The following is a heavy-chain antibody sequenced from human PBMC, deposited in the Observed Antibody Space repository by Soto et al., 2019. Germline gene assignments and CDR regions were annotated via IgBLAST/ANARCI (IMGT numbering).Heavy chain of an antibody. CDR2: INHSGST. V-gene: IGHV4-34*01. Sequence: QVQLQPWGAGLLKPSETLSLTCAVDGGSFSGYYWSWIRQPPGKGLEWIGEINHSGSTNYNPSLKIRVTIAVDTSKHQLSLELSSVTAADTAVYYCERGRNWNSYGMDVWGQGTTVTVSS. CDR3: ERGRNWNSYGMDV. CDR1: GGSFSGYY. D-gene: IGHD1-1*01. J-gene: IGHJ6*02.